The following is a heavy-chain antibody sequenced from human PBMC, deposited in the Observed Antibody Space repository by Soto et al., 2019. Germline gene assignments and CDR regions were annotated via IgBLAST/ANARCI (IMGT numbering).Heavy chain of an antibody. CDR3: ARGFTSRGAFDY. J-gene: IGHJ4*02. CDR2: IIPIFGTA. Sequence: GASVKVSCKASGGTFSSYAISWVRQAPGQGLEWMGGIIPIFGTANYAQKFQGRVTITADESTSTAYMELSSLRSEDTAVYYCARGFTSRGAFDYWGQGTLVTVSS. CDR1: GGTFSSYA. V-gene: IGHV1-69*13. D-gene: IGHD3-10*01.